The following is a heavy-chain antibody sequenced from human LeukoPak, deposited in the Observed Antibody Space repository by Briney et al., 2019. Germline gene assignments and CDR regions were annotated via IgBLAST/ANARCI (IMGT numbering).Heavy chain of an antibody. CDR1: GFTFSSYG. Sequence: GGSLRLSCAASGFTFSSYGMHWVRQAPPKELEWVAVIWFDGSNNYYADSVKGRFTISRDNSKNTLSLQMNSLRVEDTAVYYCTREAGTTPFDYWGQGTQVTVSS. J-gene: IGHJ4*02. CDR2: IWFDGSNN. D-gene: IGHD1-1*01. CDR3: TREAGTTPFDY. V-gene: IGHV3-33*01.